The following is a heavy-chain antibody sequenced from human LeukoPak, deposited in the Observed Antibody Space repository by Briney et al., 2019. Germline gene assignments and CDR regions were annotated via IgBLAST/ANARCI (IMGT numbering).Heavy chain of an antibody. V-gene: IGHV3-30*02. CDR1: GFTFSSYG. CDR2: IRYDGSNK. D-gene: IGHD2-2*01. Sequence: GGSLRLSCAASGFTFSSYGMHWVRQAPGKGLEWVAFIRYDGSNKYYADSVKGRFTISRDNSKNTLYLQMNSLRAEDTAVYYCANSLGYCSSTSCPKGGDYWGQGTLVTVSS. CDR3: ANSLGYCSSTSCPKGGDY. J-gene: IGHJ4*02.